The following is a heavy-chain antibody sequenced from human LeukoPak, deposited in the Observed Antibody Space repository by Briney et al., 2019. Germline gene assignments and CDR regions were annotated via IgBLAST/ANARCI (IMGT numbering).Heavy chain of an antibody. CDR3: ARDCSSEGPNYYYMDV. J-gene: IGHJ6*03. CDR1: GYTFTSYG. CDR2: ISAYNGNT. D-gene: IGHD6-6*01. V-gene: IGHV1-18*01. Sequence: ASVKVSCKASGYTFTSYGISWVRQAPGQGLEWMGWISAYNGNTNYAQKLQGRVTMTTDTSTSTAYMELRSLRSDDTAVYYCARDCSSEGPNYYYMDVWDKGTTVTVSS.